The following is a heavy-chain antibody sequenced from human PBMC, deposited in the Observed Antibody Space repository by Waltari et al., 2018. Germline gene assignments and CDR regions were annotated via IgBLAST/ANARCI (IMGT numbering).Heavy chain of an antibody. V-gene: IGHV4-61*02. CDR1: GAAINTGDSL. CDR2: IYTGGST. CDR3: ARHLENFYGAGRGNWFDP. J-gene: IGHJ5*02. Sequence: QVQLQESGPGLVKPSQTLSLTCTVSGAAINTGDSLWSWVRQPAGEGLEWIGRIYTGGSTDYNPSLWGRVTISLDTSKSQVSLKLTAVTAADSAVYYCARHLENFYGAGRGNWFDPWGPGTRVTVSS. D-gene: IGHD3-10*01.